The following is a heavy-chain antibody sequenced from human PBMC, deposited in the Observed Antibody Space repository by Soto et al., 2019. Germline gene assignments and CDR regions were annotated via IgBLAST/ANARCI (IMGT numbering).Heavy chain of an antibody. J-gene: IGHJ4*02. CDR2: ISYSGSTI. V-gene: IGHV3-48*03. Sequence: GGSLSLSCAASGFTFSNYEMNWVRQAPGKGLEWVSYISYSGSTIYYADSVKGRFTISRDNSKNSLYLQMNSLRAEDTAVYYCARGLRNYYDRSGLHYWGQGTLVTVSS. D-gene: IGHD3-22*01. CDR3: ARGLRNYYDRSGLHY. CDR1: GFTFSNYE.